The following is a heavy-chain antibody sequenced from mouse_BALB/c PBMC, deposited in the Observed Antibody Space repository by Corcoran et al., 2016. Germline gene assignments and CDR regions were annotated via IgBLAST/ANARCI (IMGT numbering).Heavy chain of an antibody. D-gene: IGHD2-1*01. CDR3: ARDYYGNYFDY. V-gene: IGHV3-6*02. CDR2: ISYEGSN. CDR1: GYSITSGYY. J-gene: IGHJ2*01. Sequence: DVQLQESGPGLVKPSQSLSLTCSVTGYSITSGYYWNWIRQFPGNKLEWMGYISYEGSNNYNPSLKNRISITRDTSKNQFFLKLNSVTTEDTATYYCARDYYGNYFDYWGQGTTLTVSS.